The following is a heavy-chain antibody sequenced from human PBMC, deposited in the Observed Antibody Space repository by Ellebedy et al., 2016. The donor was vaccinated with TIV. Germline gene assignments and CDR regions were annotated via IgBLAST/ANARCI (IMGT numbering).Heavy chain of an antibody. J-gene: IGHJ6*02. D-gene: IGHD3-10*01. V-gene: IGHV3-66*01. CDR2: IYSGGST. CDR3: GRGGLDV. CDR1: GFTVSSNY. Sequence: GESLKISCAASGFTVSSNYMSWVRQAPGKGLEWVSVIYSGGSTYYADSVRGRFTVSRDSSKNMLYLQMSSLRADDTAVYYCGRGGLDVWGQGTTVTVSS.